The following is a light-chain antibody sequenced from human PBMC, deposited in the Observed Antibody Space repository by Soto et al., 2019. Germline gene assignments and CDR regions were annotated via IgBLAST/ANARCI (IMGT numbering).Light chain of an antibody. V-gene: IGLV2-14*03. Sequence: QSVLAQPASVSGSPGQSMTISCTGSSSDAGGYHYVSWYQQHPGKAPKLIIYQVSHRPSGVSDRFSGSKSGNTASLTISGLQGEDEATYYCSSFTSTHTYVFGTGTKVT. CDR1: SSDAGGYHY. CDR2: QVS. CDR3: SSFTSTHTYV. J-gene: IGLJ1*01.